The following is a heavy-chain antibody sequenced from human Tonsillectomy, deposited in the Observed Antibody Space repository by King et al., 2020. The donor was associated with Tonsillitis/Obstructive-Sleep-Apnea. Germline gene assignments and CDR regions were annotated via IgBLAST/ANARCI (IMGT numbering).Heavy chain of an antibody. V-gene: IGHV3-30*18. J-gene: IGHJ4*02. CDR1: GFSFSSNG. CDR2: ISYDGSNK. Sequence: VQLVESGGGVVQPGRSLRLSCAASGFSFSSNGMHWVRQAPGKGLEGVAVISYDGSNKYYVDSVKGRFTISRDNYKNTLYPQMNSLRAEDTAVYYCAKDLSSGWALDYWGQGTLVTVSS. CDR3: AKDLSSGWALDY. D-gene: IGHD6-19*01.